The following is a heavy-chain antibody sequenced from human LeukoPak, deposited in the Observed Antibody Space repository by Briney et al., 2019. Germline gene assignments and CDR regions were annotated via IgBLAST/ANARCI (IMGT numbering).Heavy chain of an antibody. J-gene: IGHJ4*02. CDR3: TREGRGSDAFDY. Sequence: PGRSLRLSCTTSGFTFGDYAMSSVRQAPGKGLEWVGFIRSKAYGGTTEYAASVKGRFTISRDDSRRIVYLQMNSLKTEDTAVYYCTREGRGSDAFDYWGQGTLVTVSS. CDR1: GFTFGDYA. V-gene: IGHV3-49*04. CDR2: IRSKAYGGTT. D-gene: IGHD3-16*01.